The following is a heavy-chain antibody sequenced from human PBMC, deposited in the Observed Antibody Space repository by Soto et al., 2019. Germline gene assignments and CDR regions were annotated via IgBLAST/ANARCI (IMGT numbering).Heavy chain of an antibody. V-gene: IGHV3-21*06. Sequence: GGSLRLSCAVSGFTFNNYNMNWVRQAPGKGLEWVASIGSRGSSYRYYADSVKGRFTISRDIANNSLYLQMDSLRVDDTGLYYFARDLEAADVFDFWGQGTMVTVSS. CDR2: IGSRGSSYR. D-gene: IGHD6-13*01. J-gene: IGHJ3*01. CDR3: ARDLEAADVFDF. CDR1: GFTFNNYN.